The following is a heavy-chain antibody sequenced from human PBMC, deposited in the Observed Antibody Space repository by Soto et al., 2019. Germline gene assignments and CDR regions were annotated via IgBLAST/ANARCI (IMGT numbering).Heavy chain of an antibody. V-gene: IGHV4-31*03. CDR1: GGSISSGGYY. Sequence: QVQLQESGPGLVKPSQTLSLTCTVSGGSISSGGYYWSWIRQHPGQGLEWIGYIYYSGSTYYNPALKMRVTISVDTSKNQCSLKLSSVTAADTAVYYCARGGRTYYDFWSGYYTFDYWGQGTLVTVSS. CDR2: IYYSGST. D-gene: IGHD3-3*01. CDR3: ARGGRTYYDFWSGYYTFDY. J-gene: IGHJ4*02.